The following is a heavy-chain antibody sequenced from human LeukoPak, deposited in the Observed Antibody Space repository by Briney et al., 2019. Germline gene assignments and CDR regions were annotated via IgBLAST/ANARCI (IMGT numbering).Heavy chain of an antibody. Sequence: GASVKVSCKASGYTFTSYYMHWVRQAPGQGLEWMGIINPSGGSTIYAHKFQDRVTMTRDRSTRTVYMELSSLRSEDTAVYYCARVESWEHSGSSQDAFDIWGQGTIVSVS. CDR3: ARVESWEHSGSSQDAFDI. D-gene: IGHD1-26*01. CDR1: GYTFTSYY. V-gene: IGHV1-46*01. CDR2: INPSGGST. J-gene: IGHJ3*02.